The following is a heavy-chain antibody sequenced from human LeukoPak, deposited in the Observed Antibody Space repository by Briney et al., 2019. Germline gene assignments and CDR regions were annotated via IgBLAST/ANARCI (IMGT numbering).Heavy chain of an antibody. V-gene: IGHV3-64*01. CDR3: ARAECGGDCYLYAFDI. J-gene: IGHJ3*02. CDR2: ISSNGGST. D-gene: IGHD2-21*02. CDR1: GFTFSSYA. Sequence: GSLRLSFAATGFTFSSYAMHWVRPAPGKGLEYVSAISSNGGSTYYANSVKGRFTISRDNSKNTLYLQMGSLRAEDMAVYYCARAECGGDCYLYAFDIWGQGTMVTVSS.